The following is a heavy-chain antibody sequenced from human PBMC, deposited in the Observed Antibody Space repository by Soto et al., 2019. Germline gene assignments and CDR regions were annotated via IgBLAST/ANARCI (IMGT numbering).Heavy chain of an antibody. Sequence: GASVKVSCKASGYTFNSYGISWVRQAPGQGLEWMGWISAYNDSTNYAQNPQGRVTMTTDTSTSTAYMELRSLRSDDTAVYYCARESPPADYWGQGTLVTVSS. J-gene: IGHJ4*02. V-gene: IGHV1-18*01. CDR2: ISAYNDST. CDR3: ARESPPADY. CDR1: GYTFNSYG.